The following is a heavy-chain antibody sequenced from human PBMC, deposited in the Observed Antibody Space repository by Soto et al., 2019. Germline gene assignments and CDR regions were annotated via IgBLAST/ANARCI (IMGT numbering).Heavy chain of an antibody. CDR1: GAALNSGNYY. J-gene: IGHJ5*02. CDR2: IYVTGAV. V-gene: IGHV4-31*03. CDR3: ARLRIATNNYKWFDP. D-gene: IGHD2-21*01. Sequence: ASETLSLTCSVSGAALNSGNYYWSRIRQVPGKGLEWIGHIYVTGAVDYNPSLRDRITISQDTSERQFSLNLRLVTAADTAVYYCARLRIATNNYKWFDPWGQGTLVTVSS.